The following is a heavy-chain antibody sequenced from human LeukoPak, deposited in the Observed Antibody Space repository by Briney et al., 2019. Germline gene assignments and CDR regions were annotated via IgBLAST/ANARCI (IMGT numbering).Heavy chain of an antibody. D-gene: IGHD5-24*01. CDR2: ISTSNGNT. Sequence: ASVKVSYKPSGYTFTRYGITWVRQAPGQGLEWMGWISTSNGNTNYAQKLQGRVTMTTDTSTSTAYMELKSLRYDDTAVYYCARSLDASWLQCPEFWGQGTLVTVSP. CDR3: ARSLDASWLQCPEF. J-gene: IGHJ4*02. CDR1: GYTFTRYG. V-gene: IGHV1-18*01.